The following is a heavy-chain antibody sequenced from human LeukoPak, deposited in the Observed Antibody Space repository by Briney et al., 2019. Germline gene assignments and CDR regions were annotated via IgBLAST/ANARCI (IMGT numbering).Heavy chain of an antibody. CDR3: ARGGVYCSSVSCSVDY. CDR2: IRSKPYGGTT. Sequence: PGGSLRLSCTASGFTFCDYAMSWFRQAPGKGLEWVGFIRSKPYGGTTENAASVKGRFTISRDDSKSIAYLQMNSLKTEDTAVYYCARGGVYCSSVSCSVDYWGQGTLVTVSS. D-gene: IGHD2-2*01. CDR1: GFTFCDYA. J-gene: IGHJ4*02. V-gene: IGHV3-49*03.